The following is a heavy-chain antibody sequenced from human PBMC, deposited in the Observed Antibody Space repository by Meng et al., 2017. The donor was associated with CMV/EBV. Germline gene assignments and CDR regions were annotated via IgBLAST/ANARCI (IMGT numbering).Heavy chain of an antibody. Sequence: ASVKVSCKASGYTFTGYYMHWVRQAPGQGLEWMGWINPNSGGTNYAQKFQGRVTMTRDTSISTACMELSRLRSDDTAVYYCARDHGGVVPAYWFDPWGQGTLVTVSS. CDR1: GYTFTGYY. J-gene: IGHJ5*02. CDR2: INPNSGGT. CDR3: ARDHGGVVPAYWFDP. D-gene: IGHD2-2*01. V-gene: IGHV1-2*02.